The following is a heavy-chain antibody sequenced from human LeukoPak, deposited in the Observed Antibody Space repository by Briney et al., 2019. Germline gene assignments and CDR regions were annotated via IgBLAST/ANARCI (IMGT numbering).Heavy chain of an antibody. CDR2: INPNSGGT. J-gene: IGHJ5*02. V-gene: IGHV1-2*02. Sequence: GSVKVSCKASGYTFPGYYMHWVRQAPGQGLEWMGWINPNSGGTNYAQKFQGRVTMTRDTSISTAYMELSRLRSDDTAVYYCARDTCSSTSCSSGPWGQGTLVTVSS. CDR1: GYTFPGYY. D-gene: IGHD2-2*01. CDR3: ARDTCSSTSCSSGP.